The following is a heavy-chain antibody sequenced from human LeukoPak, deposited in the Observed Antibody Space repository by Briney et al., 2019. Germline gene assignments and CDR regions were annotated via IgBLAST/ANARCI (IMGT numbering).Heavy chain of an antibody. CDR2: ISSSDTYI. CDR3: AKESSIAVAALDY. D-gene: IGHD6-19*01. J-gene: IGHJ4*02. Sequence: GGSLRLSCAASGFTFSGYSMNWVRRAPGKGLEWVSSISSSDTYIYHADSVKGRFTISRDNAKNSLYLQMNSLRAEDTALYYCAKESSIAVAALDYWGQGTLVTVSS. V-gene: IGHV3-21*04. CDR1: GFTFSGYS.